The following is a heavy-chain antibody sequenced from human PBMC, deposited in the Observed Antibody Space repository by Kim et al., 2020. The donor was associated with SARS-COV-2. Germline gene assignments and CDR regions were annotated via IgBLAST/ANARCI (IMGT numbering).Heavy chain of an antibody. V-gene: IGHV4-59*12. CDR1: GGSISSYY. CDR3: ARESIAAAGTMYYGMDV. D-gene: IGHD6-13*01. CDR2: IYYSGST. Sequence: SETLSLTCTVSGGSISSYYWSWIRQPPGKGLEWIGYIYYSGSTNYNPSLKSRVTISVDTSKNQFSLKLSSVTAADTAVYYCARESIAAAGTMYYGMDVWGQGTTVTVSS. J-gene: IGHJ6*02.